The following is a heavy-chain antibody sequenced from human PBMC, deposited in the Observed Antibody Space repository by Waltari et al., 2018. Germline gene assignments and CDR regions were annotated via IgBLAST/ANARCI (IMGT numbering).Heavy chain of an antibody. J-gene: IGHJ4*02. D-gene: IGHD3-10*01. CDR3: ARAPPLTFYYGSGSPYYFDF. V-gene: IGHV3-48*03. CDR1: GFTFTSYQ. CDR2: ILNSNTL. Sequence: EVQLVESGGGLVQPGGSLRLSCAASGFTFTSYQMHWVRQAPGKGLELISYILNSNTLYYADSVNGRFTVSRDNAKSSLYLHMNSLRAEDTAVYYCARAPPLTFYYGSGSPYYFDFWGQGTLVTVSS.